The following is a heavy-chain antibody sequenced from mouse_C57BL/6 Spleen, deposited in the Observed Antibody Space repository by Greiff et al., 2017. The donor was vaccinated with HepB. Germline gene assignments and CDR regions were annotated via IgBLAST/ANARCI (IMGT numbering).Heavy chain of an antibody. Sequence: VQLQQSGAELMKPGASVKLSCKATGYTFTGYWIEWVKQRPGHGLEWIGEILPGSGSTNYNEKFKGKATFTAYTSSNTAYMQLSSLTTEDSAIYYCARRRYGNYAWFAYWGQGTLVTVSA. J-gene: IGHJ3*01. CDR1: GYTFTGYW. V-gene: IGHV1-9*01. CDR3: ARRRYGNYAWFAY. D-gene: IGHD2-1*01. CDR2: ILPGSGST.